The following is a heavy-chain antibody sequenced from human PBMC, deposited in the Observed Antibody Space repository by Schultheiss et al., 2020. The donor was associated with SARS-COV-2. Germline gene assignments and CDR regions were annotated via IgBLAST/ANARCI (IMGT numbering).Heavy chain of an antibody. V-gene: IGHV3-7*01. CDR3: AKPLPRSSSSGYFDY. D-gene: IGHD6-6*01. CDR2: IKQDGSEK. Sequence: GGSLRLSCAASGFTFSSYWMSWVRQAPGKGLEWVANIKQDGSEKYYADSVKGRFTISRDNSKNTLYLQMNSLRAEDTAVYYCAKPLPRSSSSGYFDYWGQGTLVTVSS. CDR1: GFTFSSYW. J-gene: IGHJ4*02.